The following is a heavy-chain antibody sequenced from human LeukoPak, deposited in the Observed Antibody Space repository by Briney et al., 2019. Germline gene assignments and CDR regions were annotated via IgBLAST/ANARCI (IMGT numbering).Heavy chain of an antibody. CDR1: GFTFSSYW. D-gene: IGHD3-3*01. Sequence: GGSLRLSCAASGFTFSSYWMSWVRQAPGKGLEWVANIKQDGSEKYYVDSVKGRFTISRDNAKNSLYLQMNSLRAEDTAVYYCARAKVPFWYYDFWSGSFDYWGQGTLVTVSS. CDR2: IKQDGSEK. V-gene: IGHV3-7*01. CDR3: ARAKVPFWYYDFWSGSFDY. J-gene: IGHJ4*02.